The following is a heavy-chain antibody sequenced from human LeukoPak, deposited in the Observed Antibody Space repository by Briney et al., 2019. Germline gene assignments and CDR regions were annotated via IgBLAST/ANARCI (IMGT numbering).Heavy chain of an antibody. CDR1: GFTLSSYA. CDR3: AKGLRYCSGGSCYKDNS. Sequence: PGGSLRLSCTASGFTLSSYAMSWVRQAPGKGLEWVSLISGNAGSTYYADSVKGRFTISRDSSRNTLYLQMNSLRAEDTAVYYCAKGLRYCSGGSCYKDNSWGQGTLVTVSS. J-gene: IGHJ4*02. CDR2: ISGNAGST. V-gene: IGHV3-23*01. D-gene: IGHD2-15*01.